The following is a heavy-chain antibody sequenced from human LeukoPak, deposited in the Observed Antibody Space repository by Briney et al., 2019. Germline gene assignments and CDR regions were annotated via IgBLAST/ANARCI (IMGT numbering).Heavy chain of an antibody. Sequence: GGSLRLSCAASGFTFSSYTMNWVRQAPGKGLEWVSSISTSSIYIYYTDSLKGRFTISRDNARNSLYLQIHSLKAEDTAVYYCASSYDILTGYYVFDYWGQGTLVTVSS. CDR1: GFTFSSYT. J-gene: IGHJ4*02. D-gene: IGHD3-9*01. CDR3: ASSYDILTGYYVFDY. CDR2: ISTSSIYI. V-gene: IGHV3-21*04.